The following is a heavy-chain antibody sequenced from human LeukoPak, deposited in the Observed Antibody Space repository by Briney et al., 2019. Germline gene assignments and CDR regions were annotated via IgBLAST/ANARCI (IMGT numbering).Heavy chain of an antibody. V-gene: IGHV4-4*07. J-gene: IGHJ4*02. D-gene: IGHD3-10*01. Sequence: KPSETLSLTCTVSGGSISNYYWSWIRQPAGKGLEWIGRTYTSGSTNYNPSLKSRVTVSVDTSKNQFSLKLSSVTAADTAVYYCARGLYYGSGSYYGMFDYWGQGTLVTVSS. CDR1: GGSISNYY. CDR3: ARGLYYGSGSYYGMFDY. CDR2: TYTSGST.